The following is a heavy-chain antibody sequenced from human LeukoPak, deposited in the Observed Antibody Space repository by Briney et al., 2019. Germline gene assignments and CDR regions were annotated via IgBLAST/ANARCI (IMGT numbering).Heavy chain of an antibody. CDR3: AKDDSWFGELLYAY. J-gene: IGHJ4*02. V-gene: IGHV3-23*01. CDR2: ISGSGGST. D-gene: IGHD3-10*01. Sequence: GGSLRLSCAASGFTFSSYAMSWVRQAPGKGLEWVSAISGSGGSTYYADSVKSRFTISRDNSKNTLYLQMNSLRAEDTAVYYCAKDDSWFGELLYAYWGQGTLVTVSS. CDR1: GFTFSSYA.